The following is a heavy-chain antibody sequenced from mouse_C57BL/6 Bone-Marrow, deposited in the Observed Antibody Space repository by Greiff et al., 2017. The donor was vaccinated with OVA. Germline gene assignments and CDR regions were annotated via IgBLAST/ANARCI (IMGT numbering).Heavy chain of an antibody. D-gene: IGHD2-2*01. Sequence: QVHVQQSGPGLVQPSPSLSITCTVSGFSLTSYGVHWVRQSPGKGLEWLGVIWSGGSTAYYAAFISSLSISKDKSKSKVFFKMNSLQADDTAVYYCARNFGGYDPFAYWGQGTLVTVSA. V-gene: IGHV2-2*01. CDR3: ARNFGGYDPFAY. J-gene: IGHJ3*01. CDR1: GFSLTSYG. CDR2: IWSGGST.